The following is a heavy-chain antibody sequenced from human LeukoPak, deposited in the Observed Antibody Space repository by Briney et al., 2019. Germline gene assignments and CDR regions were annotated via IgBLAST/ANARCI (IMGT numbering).Heavy chain of an antibody. CDR2: IRYDGSNK. D-gene: IGHD3-3*01. V-gene: IGHV3-30*02. CDR3: AKDLRFLEWLSSYYFDY. CDR1: GFTFSSYS. J-gene: IGHJ4*02. Sequence: GGSLRLSCAASGFTFSSYSMHWVRQAPGKGLEWVAFIRYDGSNKYYADSVKGRFTISRDNSKNTLYLQMNSLRAEDTAVYYCAKDLRFLEWLSSYYFDYWGQGTLVTVSS.